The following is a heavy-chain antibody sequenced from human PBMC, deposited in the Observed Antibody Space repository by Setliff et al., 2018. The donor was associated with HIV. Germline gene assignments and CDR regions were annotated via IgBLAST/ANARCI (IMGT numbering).Heavy chain of an antibody. J-gene: IGHJ4*02. CDR1: GLIFSSYE. V-gene: IGHV3-48*03. CDR3: AAVPWGQSSHIIDH. CDR2: IGGHGSII. Sequence: GSLRLSCAASGLIFSSYEMNWVRQAPGKGLEWLSFIGGHGSIIHYADSVKGRFTISRDKAKNSVYLQMHSLRVEDTAVYYCAAVPWGQSSHIIDHWGKGTPVTVSS. D-gene: IGHD3-16*01.